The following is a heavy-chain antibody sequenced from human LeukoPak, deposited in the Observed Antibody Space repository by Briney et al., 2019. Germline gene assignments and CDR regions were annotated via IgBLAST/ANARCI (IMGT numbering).Heavy chain of an antibody. D-gene: IGHD6-13*01. CDR3: ARGPRRKQLVWDYYFDY. CDR2: IYYSGST. CDR1: GGSISSYY. J-gene: IGHJ4*02. V-gene: IGHV4-59*08. Sequence: SETLSLTYTVSGGSISSYYWSWIRQPPGKGLEWIGYIYYSGSTNYNPSLKSRVTISVDTSKNQFSLKLSSVTAADTAVYYCARGPRRKQLVWDYYFDYWGQGTLVTVSS.